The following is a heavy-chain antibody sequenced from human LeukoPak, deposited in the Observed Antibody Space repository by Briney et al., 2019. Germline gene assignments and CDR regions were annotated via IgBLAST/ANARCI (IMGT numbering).Heavy chain of an antibody. Sequence: PGGSLRLSCAASGFTFDDYGMSWVRQAPGKGLEWVSGINWNGGSTGYADSVKGRFTISRDNAKNSLYLQMNSLRAEDTALYYCARAPLRFLEWLFYMDVWGKGTTVTVSS. D-gene: IGHD3-3*01. J-gene: IGHJ6*03. V-gene: IGHV3-20*04. CDR3: ARAPLRFLEWLFYMDV. CDR1: GFTFDDYG. CDR2: INWNGGST.